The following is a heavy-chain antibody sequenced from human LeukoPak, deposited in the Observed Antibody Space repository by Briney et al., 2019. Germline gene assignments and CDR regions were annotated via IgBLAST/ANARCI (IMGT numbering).Heavy chain of an antibody. V-gene: IGHV3-48*03. Sequence: PGGSLRLSCAASGFTFSSYEMNWVRQAPGKGLEWVSYISSSGSTIYYADSVKGRFTISRDNAKNSLYLQMNSLRAEDTAVYYCARANYDILTGSYYFDYWGQGTLVTVSS. J-gene: IGHJ4*02. CDR3: ARANYDILTGSYYFDY. D-gene: IGHD3-9*01. CDR2: ISSSGSTI. CDR1: GFTFSSYE.